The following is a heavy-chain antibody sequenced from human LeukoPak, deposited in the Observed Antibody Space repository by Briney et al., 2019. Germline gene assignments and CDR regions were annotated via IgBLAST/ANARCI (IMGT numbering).Heavy chain of an antibody. D-gene: IGHD2-2*01. J-gene: IGHJ4*02. Sequence: GGSLRLSCAASGFTFSSYSMNWVRQAPGKGLEWVSSISSSSSYIYYADSVKGRFTISRDNAKNSLYLQMNSLRAEDTAVCYCARVEDIVVVPAAIDYWGQGTLVTVSS. CDR3: ARVEDIVVVPAAIDY. CDR1: GFTFSSYS. V-gene: IGHV3-21*01. CDR2: ISSSSSYI.